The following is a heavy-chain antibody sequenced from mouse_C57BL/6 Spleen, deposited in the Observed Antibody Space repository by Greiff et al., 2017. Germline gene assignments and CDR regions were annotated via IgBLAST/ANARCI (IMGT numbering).Heavy chain of an antibody. CDR1: GFSLSTFGMG. Sequence: QVTLKESGPGILQPSQTLSLTCSFSGFSLSTFGMGVGWIRQPSGKGLEWLAHIWWDDDKKYNPALKSLLTISKDTSKNQVFLKSANVDTSDTATYSCARITRSWAMDYWGQGTSVTVSS. CDR3: ARITRSWAMDY. V-gene: IGHV8-8*01. J-gene: IGHJ4*01. CDR2: IWWDDDK.